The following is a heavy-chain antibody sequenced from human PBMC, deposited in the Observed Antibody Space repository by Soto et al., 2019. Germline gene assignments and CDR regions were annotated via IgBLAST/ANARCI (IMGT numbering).Heavy chain of an antibody. J-gene: IGHJ4*02. CDR3: ARDRDHTYDY. Sequence: QVQLVQSGAEVKKPGSSVKVSCKASGGTFSSFAISWVRQAPGQGLGWVGGIISIFGTTNYAQKFQGRVTITADESTSTVYMEVTTLRSEDTAVYYCARDRDHTYDYWGQGTLVTVSS. V-gene: IGHV1-69*01. CDR2: IISIFGTT. CDR1: GGTFSSFA.